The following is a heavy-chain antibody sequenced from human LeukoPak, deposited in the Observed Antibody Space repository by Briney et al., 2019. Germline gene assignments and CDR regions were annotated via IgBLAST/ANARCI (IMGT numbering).Heavy chain of an antibody. Sequence: ASVKVSCKASGYTFTRYYMYWVRQAPGQGLEWMGIINPSGGSTNYAQKFQGRVTMTRDTSISTAYMELSRLRSDDTAVYYCARVVGATYLDYWGQGTLVTVSS. CDR3: ARVVGATYLDY. D-gene: IGHD1-26*01. CDR2: INPSGGST. V-gene: IGHV1-2*02. CDR1: GYTFTRYY. J-gene: IGHJ4*02.